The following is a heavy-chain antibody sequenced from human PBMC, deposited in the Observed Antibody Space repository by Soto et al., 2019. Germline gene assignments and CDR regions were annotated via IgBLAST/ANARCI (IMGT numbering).Heavy chain of an antibody. CDR1: GFTFGDYA. D-gene: IGHD2-2*01. CDR2: IRSKAYGGTT. V-gene: IGHV3-49*05. CDR3: TGVGGGFVLVPSARAI. Sequence: EVQLVESGGGLVKPGRSLRLSCTASGFTFGDYAMSWFRQAPGKGLEWVAFIRSKAYGGTTEYAASVKGRFTISRDDSKRIGYEQMNSPKTEHTAVYYCTGVGGGFVLVPSARAIWGQETLVTVSA. J-gene: IGHJ4*02.